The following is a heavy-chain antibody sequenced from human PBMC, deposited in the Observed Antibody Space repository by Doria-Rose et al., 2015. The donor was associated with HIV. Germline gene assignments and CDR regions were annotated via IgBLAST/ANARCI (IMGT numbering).Heavy chain of an antibody. Sequence: QVQPQESGPGLVKPSETLSLTCSVSGGSISHYYWSWIRQHPGKGLEYIGDISYTVSTNYSPSLKSRVSVSIDTSKNKFSLRLSSVTAADTAVYYCARVLSGTYDYWGQGTLVTVSS. J-gene: IGHJ4*02. D-gene: IGHD1-26*01. CDR3: ARVLSGTYDY. CDR1: GGSISHYY. CDR2: ISYTVST. V-gene: IGHV4-59*01.